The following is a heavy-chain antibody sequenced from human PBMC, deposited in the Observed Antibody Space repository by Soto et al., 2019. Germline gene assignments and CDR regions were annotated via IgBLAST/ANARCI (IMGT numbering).Heavy chain of an antibody. CDR2: IYYSGST. CDR1: GGSVTSGNYY. CDR3: ARARYDSSGYYYFDY. J-gene: IGHJ4*02. D-gene: IGHD3-22*01. V-gene: IGHV4-61*01. Sequence: SETLSLTCTVFGGSVTSGNYYWSWIRQPPGKGLEWVGHIYYSGSTNYNPSLKSRVTISVDTSKNQFSLKLSSVTAADTAVYYCARARYDSSGYYYFDYWGQGTLVTVSS.